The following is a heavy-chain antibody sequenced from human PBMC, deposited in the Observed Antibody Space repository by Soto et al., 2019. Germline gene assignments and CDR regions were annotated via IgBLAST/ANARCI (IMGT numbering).Heavy chain of an antibody. CDR2: IKPDGSEK. D-gene: IGHD6-19*01. CDR3: ARDSKEGYSSAQRYLDL. CDR1: GFTFSTYW. Sequence: EVQLVESGGVLVQPGGSLRLSCAASGFTFSTYWMSWVRQAPGKGLEWVANIKPDGSEKYYVDSVKGRFTISRDNTKISLYLQMNSLRGEDSAVYYCARDSKEGYSSAQRYLDLWGRSTLVTVSS. V-gene: IGHV3-7*01. J-gene: IGHJ2*01.